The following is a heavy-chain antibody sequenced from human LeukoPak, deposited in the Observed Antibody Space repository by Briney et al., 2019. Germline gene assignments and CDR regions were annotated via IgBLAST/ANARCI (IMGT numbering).Heavy chain of an antibody. J-gene: IGHJ4*02. V-gene: IGHV3-21*04. Sequence: GGSLRLSCSASGFTFSRYSMNWVRQAPGKGLEWVASISHSGYDIYYADSVKGRFTISRDNSKNTLYLQMNSLRAEDTAVYYCAKYGSNYYDSSGFLVEFDYWGQGTLVTVSS. CDR3: AKYGSNYYDSSGFLVEFDY. D-gene: IGHD3-22*01. CDR1: GFTFSRYS. CDR2: ISHSGYDI.